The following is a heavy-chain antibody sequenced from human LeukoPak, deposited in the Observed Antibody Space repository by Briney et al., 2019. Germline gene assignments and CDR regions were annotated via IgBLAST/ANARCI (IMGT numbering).Heavy chain of an antibody. D-gene: IGHD4-17*01. J-gene: IGHJ5*01. CDR1: GFTFAHYL. CDR3: ARLKDAVTIFDC. V-gene: IGHV3-7*01. Sequence: GGSLRLSRIASGFTFAHYLMSWVRQAPGKGLEWVASIKEDGSDKYYVDSVKGRFTISRDNTKNSLYVQMNSLRAEDTAVYYCARLKDAVTIFDCWGQGILVTVSS. CDR2: IKEDGSDK.